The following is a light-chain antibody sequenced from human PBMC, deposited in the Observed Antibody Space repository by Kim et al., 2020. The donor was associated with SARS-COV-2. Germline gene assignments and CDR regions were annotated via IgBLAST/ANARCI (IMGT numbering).Light chain of an antibody. V-gene: IGLV3-25*03. J-gene: IGLJ1*01. CDR3: QSADGSGTYV. Sequence: PGQTARFTCSGDTLPEKQTYWYQQKSGQAPLLVIYKDNERPSGIPGRFSGSSSGTTVTLTISGVQAEDDADYYCQSADGSGTYVFGTGTKVTVL. CDR1: TLPEKQ. CDR2: KDN.